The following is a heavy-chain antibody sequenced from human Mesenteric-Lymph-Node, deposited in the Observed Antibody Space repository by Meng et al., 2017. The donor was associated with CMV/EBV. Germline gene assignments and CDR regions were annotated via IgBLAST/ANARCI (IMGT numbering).Heavy chain of an antibody. J-gene: IGHJ4*02. CDR3: ARNPDSSSWYYFDY. Sequence: GESLKISCAASGFTFDDYTMHWVRQAPGKGLEWVSSISSSSTYIYYADSVKGRFTISRDNAKNSLFLQMNSLRAEDTAVYYCARNPDSSSWYYFDYWGQGTLVTVSS. CDR1: GFTFDDYT. V-gene: IGHV3-21*01. D-gene: IGHD6-13*01. CDR2: ISSSSTYI.